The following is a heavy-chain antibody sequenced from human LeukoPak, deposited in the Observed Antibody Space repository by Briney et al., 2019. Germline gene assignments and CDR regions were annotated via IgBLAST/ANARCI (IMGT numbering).Heavy chain of an antibody. CDR1: GFTFSDSP. CDR3: ASPKSLDWERYFNL. J-gene: IGHJ2*01. D-gene: IGHD3/OR15-3a*01. CDR2: IRGKANKYAT. V-gene: IGHV3-73*01. Sequence: PGGSLRLSCAASGFTFSDSPIHWVRQASGKGLEWIGRIRGKANKYATAYATSVKGRFTISRDDSKNTAFPQMDSLKAEDTAIYYCASPKSLDWERYFNLWGRGTLVTVSS.